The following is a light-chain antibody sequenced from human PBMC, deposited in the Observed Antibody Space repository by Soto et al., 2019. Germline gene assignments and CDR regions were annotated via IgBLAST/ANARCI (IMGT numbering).Light chain of an antibody. J-gene: IGLJ1*01. V-gene: IGLV2-14*03. CDR2: DVT. CDR1: RRDVSAYNY. Sequence: QSVLTQPASVSGSPGQSITISCTGTRRDVSAYNYVSWYQQYPGKAPKLMIYDVTSRPSGVSNRFSGSKSGNAASLTFSGLQAEGEADYYCCSYTSSSSLVFGTGTKVTVL. CDR3: CSYTSSSSLV.